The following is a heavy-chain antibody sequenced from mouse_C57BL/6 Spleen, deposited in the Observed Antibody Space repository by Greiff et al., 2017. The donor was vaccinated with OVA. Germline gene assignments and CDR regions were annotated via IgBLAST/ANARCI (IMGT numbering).Heavy chain of an antibody. J-gene: IGHJ2*01. V-gene: IGHV1-50*01. CDR2: IDPSDSYT. CDR1: GYTFTSYW. Sequence: QVQLQQPGAELVKPGASVKLSCKASGYTFTSYWMQWVKQRPGQGLEWIGEIDPSDSYTNYTQKFKGKATLTVDTSSSTAYMPLSSLTSEDSAVYYGARGIYCCDYWGQGTTLTVSS. CDR3: ARGIYCCDY.